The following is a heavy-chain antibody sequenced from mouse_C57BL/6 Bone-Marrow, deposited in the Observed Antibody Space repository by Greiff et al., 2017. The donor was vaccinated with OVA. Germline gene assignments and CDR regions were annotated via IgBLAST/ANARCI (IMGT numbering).Heavy chain of an antibody. Sequence: VQLQQSGPELVKPGASVKISCKASGYTFTDYYMNWVKQSHGKSLEWIGDINPNNGGTSYNQKFKGKATLTVDKSSSTAYMELRSLTSEDSAVYYCARSVYSNYDYFDYWGQGTTLTVSSRDYFDYWGQGTTLTVSS. CDR1: GYTFTDYY. CDR3: ARSVYSNYDYFDYWGQGTTLTVSSRDYFDY. CDR2: INPNNGGT. J-gene: IGHJ2*01. V-gene: IGHV1-26*01. D-gene: IGHD2-5*01.